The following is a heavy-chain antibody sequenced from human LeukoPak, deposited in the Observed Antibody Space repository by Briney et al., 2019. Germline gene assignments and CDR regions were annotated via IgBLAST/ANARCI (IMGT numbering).Heavy chain of an antibody. D-gene: IGHD6-6*01. Sequence: ASVKVSCKVSGYTLTELSMHWVRQAPGKGLEWMGGFDPEDGEQIYAQKFQGRVTMTEDTSTDTAYMELSSLRSEDTAVYYCATDILAARNLFDYWGQGTLVTVSS. J-gene: IGHJ4*02. CDR1: GYTLTELS. CDR3: ATDILAARNLFDY. V-gene: IGHV1-24*01. CDR2: FDPEDGEQ.